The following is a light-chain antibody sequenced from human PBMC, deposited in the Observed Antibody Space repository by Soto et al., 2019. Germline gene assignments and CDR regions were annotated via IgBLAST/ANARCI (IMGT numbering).Light chain of an antibody. V-gene: IGKV4-1*01. CDR1: QSVLYSSNNKNY. Sequence: DIVMTQSPDSLAVSLGERATINCKSSQSVLYSSNNKNYLAWYQRKPGQPPKLLIYWASTRESGVPDRFSGSGSGTDFTLTISSLQAEDVAVYYCQQYYKAPLFTFGPGTKVDIK. CDR2: WAS. CDR3: QQYYKAPLFT. J-gene: IGKJ3*01.